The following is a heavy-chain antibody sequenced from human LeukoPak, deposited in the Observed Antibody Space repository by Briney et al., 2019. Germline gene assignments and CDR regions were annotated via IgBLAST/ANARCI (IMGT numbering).Heavy chain of an antibody. CDR1: GYSFTSYW. Sequence: GESLKISCKGSGYSFTSYWIGWVRQMPGKGLEWMGIIYPGDSDTRYSPSFQGQVTISADKSISTAYLQWSSLEASDTAMYYCARHAFPVVPAAVGTDWFDPWGQGTLVTVSS. J-gene: IGHJ5*02. V-gene: IGHV5-51*01. CDR3: ARHAFPVVPAAVGTDWFDP. CDR2: IYPGDSDT. D-gene: IGHD2-2*01.